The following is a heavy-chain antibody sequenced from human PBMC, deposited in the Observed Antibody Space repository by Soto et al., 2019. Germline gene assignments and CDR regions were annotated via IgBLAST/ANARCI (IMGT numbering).Heavy chain of an antibody. V-gene: IGHV2-5*02. Sequence: QITLKESGPPLVKPTQTLTLTCTFSGFSLSTSGVGVGWIRQPPGKALEWLALIYWDDDKRYSPSLKSRLTITKDTYKNPVVLTITHMDPVDTATYYCAHMTDDYVWGSYRYSGYFAYWGQGTLVTVSS. CDR1: GFSLSTSGVG. CDR2: IYWDDDK. D-gene: IGHD3-16*02. J-gene: IGHJ4*02. CDR3: AHMTDDYVWGSYRYSGYFAY.